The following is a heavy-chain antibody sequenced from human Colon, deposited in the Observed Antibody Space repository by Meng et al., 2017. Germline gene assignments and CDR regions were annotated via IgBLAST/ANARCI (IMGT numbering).Heavy chain of an antibody. V-gene: IGHV2-5*02. CDR2: IYWDDDK. Sequence: SGPTLVKPTQTLTLTCTFSGFSLSTSGVGVGWIRQPPGKALEWLSLIYWDDDKGYSPSLKSRLTITKDTSKNQVVLTMTNMDPVDTDTYYCAHISTQGPRNTERSFDYWGQGTLVTVSS. CDR1: GFSLSTSGVG. D-gene: IGHD1-1*01. CDR3: AHISTQGPRNTERSFDY. J-gene: IGHJ4*02.